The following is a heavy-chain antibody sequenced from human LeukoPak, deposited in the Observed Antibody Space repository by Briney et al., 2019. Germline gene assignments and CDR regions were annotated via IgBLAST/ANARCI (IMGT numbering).Heavy chain of an antibody. J-gene: IGHJ4*02. CDR1: GFTFSSYG. Sequence: PGGSLRLSCAASGFTFSSYGMHWVRQAPGKGLEWVAYIRYDGSNKYYADSVKGRFTISRDNSKNTLYLQMNSLRAEDTAVYYCAKGAITMIVVTEGLFDYWGQGTLVTVSS. CDR2: IRYDGSNK. D-gene: IGHD3-22*01. CDR3: AKGAITMIVVTEGLFDY. V-gene: IGHV3-30*02.